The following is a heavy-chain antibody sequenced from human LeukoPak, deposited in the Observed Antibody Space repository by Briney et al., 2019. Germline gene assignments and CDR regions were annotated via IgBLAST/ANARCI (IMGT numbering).Heavy chain of an antibody. CDR2: IYSGGRT. CDR3: ARARVEPGGIGFFDY. Sequence: GGSLRLSCAASGFTVRGNYMSWVRQAPGKGLEWVSVIYSGGRTYYADSVKGRCTISRDNSKNTLSLQMNSLRAEDTAVYYCARARVEPGGIGFFDYWGQGTLVIVSS. J-gene: IGHJ4*02. V-gene: IGHV3-53*01. D-gene: IGHD3-16*01. CDR1: GFTVRGNY.